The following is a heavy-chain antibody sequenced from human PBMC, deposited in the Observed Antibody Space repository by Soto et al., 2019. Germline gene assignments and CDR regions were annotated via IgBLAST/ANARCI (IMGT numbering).Heavy chain of an antibody. CDR2: IIHTGGAT. J-gene: IGHJ4*02. CDR3: AKDWPGTSSVTSDY. D-gene: IGHD4-17*01. CDR1: GFDFSAYA. V-gene: IGHV3-23*01. Sequence: EVHLLESGGTLIQPGGSLRLSCAASGFDFSAYAMTWVRQAPGKGLEWFSSIIHTGGATYYASSVKGRFTISRDNSKNILYLQMNSLGADDTAMYYCAKDWPGTSSVTSDYWGQGTLVTVSS.